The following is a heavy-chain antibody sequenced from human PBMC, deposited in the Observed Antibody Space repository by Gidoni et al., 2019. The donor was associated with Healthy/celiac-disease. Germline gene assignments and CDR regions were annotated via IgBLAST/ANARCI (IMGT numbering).Heavy chain of an antibody. V-gene: IGHV3-23*01. J-gene: IGHJ4*02. CDR1: GFPFSSYA. Sequence: EVQLLESGGGLVQPGGSLRLSCAASGFPFSSYARSWVRQAPGKGLEWVSAISGSGGSTYYADSVKGRFTISRDNSKNTLYLQMNSLRAEDTAVYYCAKVGGSSGWLRYFDYWGQGTLVTVSS. D-gene: IGHD6-19*01. CDR3: AKVGGSSGWLRYFDY. CDR2: ISGSGGST.